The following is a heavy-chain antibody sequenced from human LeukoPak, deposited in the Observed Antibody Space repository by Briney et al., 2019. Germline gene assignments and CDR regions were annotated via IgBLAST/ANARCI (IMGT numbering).Heavy chain of an antibody. CDR2: IYYSGST. CDR3: ARDGVGYALN. Sequence: PSETLSLTCTVSGSSISSYYWSWIRQPPGKGLEWIGYIYYSGSTNYNPSLKSRVTISVDTSKNQFSLKLSSVTAADTAVYYCARDGVGYALNWGQGTLVTVSS. CDR1: GSSISSYY. V-gene: IGHV4-59*01. J-gene: IGHJ4*02. D-gene: IGHD5-12*01.